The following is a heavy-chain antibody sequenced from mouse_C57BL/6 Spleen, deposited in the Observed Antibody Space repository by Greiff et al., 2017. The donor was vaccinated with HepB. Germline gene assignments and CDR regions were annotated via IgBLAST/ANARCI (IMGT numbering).Heavy chain of an antibody. CDR1: GYTFTSYW. V-gene: IGHV1-64*01. CDR2: IHPNSGST. D-gene: IGHD1-1*01. CDR3: ARGDYGSRDWYFDV. Sequence: QVQLQQPGAELVKPGASVKLSCKASGYTFTSYWMHWVKRRPGQGLEWIGMIHPNSGSTNYNEKFKSKATLTVDKSSSTAYMQLSSLTSEDSAVYYCARGDYGSRDWYFDVWGTGTTVTVSS. J-gene: IGHJ1*03.